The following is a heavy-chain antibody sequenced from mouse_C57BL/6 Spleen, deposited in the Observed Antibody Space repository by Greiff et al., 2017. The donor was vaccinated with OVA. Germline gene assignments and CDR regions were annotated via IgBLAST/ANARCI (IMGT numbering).Heavy chain of an antibody. CDR3: ARGGFYWYFDV. J-gene: IGHJ1*03. Sequence: DVMLVESEGGLVQPGSSMKLSCTASGFTFSDYYMAWVRQVPEKGLEWVANINYDGSSTYYLDSLKSRFIISRDNAKNILYLQMSSLKSEDTATYYCARGGFYWYFDVWGTGTTVTVSS. CDR2: INYDGSST. V-gene: IGHV5-16*01. CDR1: GFTFSDYY.